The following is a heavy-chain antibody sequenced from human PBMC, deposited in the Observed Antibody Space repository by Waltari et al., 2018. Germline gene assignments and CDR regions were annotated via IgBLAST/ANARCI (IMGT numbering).Heavy chain of an antibody. CDR1: GGSFSGYY. J-gene: IGHJ4*02. CDR3: ARVVWEQQLVGGDFDY. CDR2: SKHSGST. Sequence: QVQLQQWGAGLLKPSETLSLTCAVYGGSFSGYYWSWIRQPPGKGLEWIGESKHSGSTNYNPSLKSRVTISVDTSKNQFSLKLSSVTAADTAVYYCARVVWEQQLVGGDFDYWGQGTLVTVSS. V-gene: IGHV4-34*01. D-gene: IGHD6-13*01.